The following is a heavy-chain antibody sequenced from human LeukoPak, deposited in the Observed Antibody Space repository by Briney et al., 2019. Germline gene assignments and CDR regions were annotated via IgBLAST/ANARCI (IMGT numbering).Heavy chain of an antibody. CDR1: GYTFTSYY. D-gene: IGHD5-24*01. CDR3: ARDARDGYNEFDY. V-gene: IGHV1-46*01. J-gene: IGHJ4*02. CDR2: INPSGGST. Sequence: ASVKVSCKASGYTFTSYYMHWVRQAPGQGLEWMGIINPSGGSTSYAQKFQGRVTMTRDTSISTAYMELSRLRSDDTAVYYCARDARDGYNEFDYWGQGTLVTVSS.